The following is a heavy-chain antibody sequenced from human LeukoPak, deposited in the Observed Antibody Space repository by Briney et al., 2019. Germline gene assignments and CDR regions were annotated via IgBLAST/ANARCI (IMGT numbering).Heavy chain of an antibody. V-gene: IGHV1-2*02. CDR3: ARTWIQVWCPDFDY. D-gene: IGHD5-18*01. CDR2: SNPKSGGT. CDR1: LYTLTDYY. J-gene: IGHJ4*02. Sequence: ASVKVSCKASLYTLTDYYMHWVRQAPGQGLEWMGWSNPKSGGTNYAQKFQGRVTMTRDTSITTAYMELSGLRSDDTAVYYCARTWIQVWCPDFDYWGQGSLVTVSS.